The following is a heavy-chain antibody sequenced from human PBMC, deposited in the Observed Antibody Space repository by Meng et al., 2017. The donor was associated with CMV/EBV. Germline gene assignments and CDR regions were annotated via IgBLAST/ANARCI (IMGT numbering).Heavy chain of an antibody. Sequence: SGPTLVYPTQTFTLTFTFSGFSHCTRGVGVGWIRRPPRKSLERLTLIDWNDDKRYSPSLKSRLTITKDTSKNQVVLTRTNIDPVDTATYYCAHSYQDYDFWSGYSFDYWGQGTLVTVSS. CDR1: GFSHCTRGVG. CDR3: AHSYQDYDFWSGYSFDY. J-gene: IGHJ4*02. CDR2: IDWNDDK. V-gene: IGHV2-5*01. D-gene: IGHD3-3*01.